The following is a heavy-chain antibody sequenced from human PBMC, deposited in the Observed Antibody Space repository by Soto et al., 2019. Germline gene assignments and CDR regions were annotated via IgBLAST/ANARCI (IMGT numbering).Heavy chain of an antibody. D-gene: IGHD1-26*01. CDR1: GFTFSGYW. J-gene: IGHJ3*01. Sequence: LRLSCAASGFTFSGYWMHWVRQVPGKGLVWVSRINSDGSSRSYADSVKGRFTISRDNAKNTLHLQMNSLRAEDTAVYYCARVGLGAFDAFDVWGQGTLVTVSS. CDR3: ARVGLGAFDAFDV. V-gene: IGHV3-74*01. CDR2: INSDGSSR.